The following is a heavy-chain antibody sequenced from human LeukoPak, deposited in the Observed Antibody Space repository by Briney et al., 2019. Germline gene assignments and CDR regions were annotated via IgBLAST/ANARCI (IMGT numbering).Heavy chain of an antibody. Sequence: GGSLRLSCAASGFTFSNYWMNWVRQAPGKGREWVASIQRDGSEKSYVESVKGRFTISRDNAKNSLYLQMNRLRAEDTAVYYCARQGYSSGKWGQGTLVTVSS. V-gene: IGHV3-7*01. CDR1: GFTFSNYW. D-gene: IGHD6-19*01. CDR3: ARQGYSSGK. J-gene: IGHJ4*02. CDR2: IQRDGSEK.